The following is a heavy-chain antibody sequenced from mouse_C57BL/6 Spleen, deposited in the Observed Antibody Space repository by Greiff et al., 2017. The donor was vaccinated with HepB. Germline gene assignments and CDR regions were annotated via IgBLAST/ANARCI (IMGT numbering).Heavy chain of an antibody. J-gene: IGHJ4*01. CDR2: IYPGSGST. Sequence: QVQLQQPGAELVKPGASVKMSCKASGYTFTSYWITWVKQRPGQGLEWIGDIYPGSGSTNYNEKFKSKATLTVDTSSSTAYMQLNSLTSEDSAVYYCARRTDYDYDWAMDYWGQGTSVTVSS. D-gene: IGHD2-4*01. CDR1: GYTFTSYW. V-gene: IGHV1-55*01. CDR3: ARRTDYDYDWAMDY.